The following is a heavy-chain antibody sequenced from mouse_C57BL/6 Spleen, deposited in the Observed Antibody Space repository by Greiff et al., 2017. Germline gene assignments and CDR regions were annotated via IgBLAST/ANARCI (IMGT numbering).Heavy chain of an antibody. CDR2: IDPENGDT. CDR3: TYGYDGDWFAY. J-gene: IGHJ3*01. CDR1: GFNIKDDY. Sequence: VQLQQSGAELVRPGASVKLSCTASGFNIKDDYMHWVKQRTEQGLEWIGWIDPENGDTEYASKFQGKATITADTSSNTAYLLLSSLTSEDAAVYCGTYGYDGDWFAYWGQGTLVTVSA. V-gene: IGHV14-4*01. D-gene: IGHD2-2*01.